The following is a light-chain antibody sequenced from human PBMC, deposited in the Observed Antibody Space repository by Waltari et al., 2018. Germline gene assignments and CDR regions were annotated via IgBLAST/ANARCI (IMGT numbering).Light chain of an antibody. J-gene: IGKJ2*01. CDR1: QSVSSN. V-gene: IGKV3-15*01. CDR3: QQYNNWPPYT. Sequence: EIVMTQSPATLSVSPGERATLSCRASQSVSSNLAWYQQKPGPAPRLLIYGASTRATGIPARFSGSGSGTEFTLTISSLQSEDFAVYYCQQYNNWPPYTFGQGTKLGIK. CDR2: GAS.